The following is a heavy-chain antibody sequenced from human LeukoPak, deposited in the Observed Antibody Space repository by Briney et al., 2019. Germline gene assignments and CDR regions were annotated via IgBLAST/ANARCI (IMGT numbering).Heavy chain of an antibody. D-gene: IGHD2-15*01. CDR3: YCSGGSCSADY. V-gene: IGHV4-59*01. CDR1: GGSISSYY. CDR2: IYYSGST. J-gene: IGHJ4*02. Sequence: PSETLSLTCTVSGGSISSYYWSWIRQPPGKGLEWIGYIYYSGSTNYNPSLKSRVTISVDTSKNQFSLKLSSVTAADYCARGRYCSGGSCSADYWGQGTLVTVSS.